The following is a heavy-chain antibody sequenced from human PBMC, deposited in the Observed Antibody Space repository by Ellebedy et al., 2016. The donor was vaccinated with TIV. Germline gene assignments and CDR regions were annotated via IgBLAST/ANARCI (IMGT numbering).Heavy chain of an antibody. V-gene: IGHV4-59*01. D-gene: IGHD3-16*01. CDR1: GGSISSYY. Sequence: MPSETLSLTCTVSGGSISSYYWRWIRQPPGKGLEWIAFIHYNGNTNYHPSLKSRVTISVDTSKNQFSLKLNSVTAADTAMYYCASGGASSKYFDHWGQGTLVTVSS. J-gene: IGHJ4*02. CDR2: IHYNGNT. CDR3: ASGGASSKYFDH.